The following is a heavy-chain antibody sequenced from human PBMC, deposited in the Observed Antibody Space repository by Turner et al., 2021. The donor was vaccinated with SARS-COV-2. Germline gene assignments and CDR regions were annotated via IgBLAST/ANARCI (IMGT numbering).Heavy chain of an antibody. CDR3: ARRLGVQGTDDYSYYYGMDV. J-gene: IGHJ6*02. D-gene: IGHD3-10*01. CDR1: GCSISSSSYY. V-gene: IGHV4-39*01. Sequence: QLLLQESGPGLVKPSETLSLTCTVSGCSISSSSYYWGWIRQPPGKGLEWIGNIYYSGSTYYNPSLKSRVTISVDTSKNQCSLKLSSVTATDTAVYYCARRLGVQGTDDYSYYYGMDVWGQGTTVTVSS. CDR2: IYYSGST.